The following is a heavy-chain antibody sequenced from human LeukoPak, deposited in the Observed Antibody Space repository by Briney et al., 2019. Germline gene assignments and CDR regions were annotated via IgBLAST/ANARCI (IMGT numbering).Heavy chain of an antibody. CDR1: GGTFSSYA. D-gene: IGHD3-10*01. J-gene: IGHJ4*02. CDR2: ISYDGSNK. CDR3: ASVRGPYYFDY. V-gene: IGHV3-30*04. Sequence: SCKASGGTFSSYAMHWVRQAPGKGLEWVAVISYDGSNKYYADSVKGRFTISRDNSKNTLYLQMNSLRAEDTAVYYCASVRGPYYFDYWGQGTLVTVSS.